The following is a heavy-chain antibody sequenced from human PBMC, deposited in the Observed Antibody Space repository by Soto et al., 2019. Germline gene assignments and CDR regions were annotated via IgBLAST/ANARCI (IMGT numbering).Heavy chain of an antibody. J-gene: IGHJ4*02. D-gene: IGHD3-22*01. CDR1: GFTFSDYY. Sequence: GGSLRLSCAASGFTFSDYYMSWIRQAPGKGLEWVSFTSSSVSTIYYADSVKGRFTISRDNAKNSLYLQMNSLRAEDTAVYYCARDLGYFDSSGYFDYWGQGTLVTVSS. V-gene: IGHV3-11*01. CDR2: TSSSVSTI. CDR3: ARDLGYFDSSGYFDY.